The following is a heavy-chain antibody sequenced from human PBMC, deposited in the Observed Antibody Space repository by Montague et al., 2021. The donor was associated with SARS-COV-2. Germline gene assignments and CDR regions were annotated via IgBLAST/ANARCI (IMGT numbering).Heavy chain of an antibody. V-gene: IGHV3-48*03. CDR2: ISSSGATI. D-gene: IGHD2-8*01. J-gene: IGHJ4*02. CDR3: ATNKYCTLHDCLHGRHYFDH. Sequence: SLRLSCAASGFDFFNFDMAWVRQAPGRGPEWISDISSSGATILYADSLKGRFTISRDNIQKSLYLQMNSLRAEDTAVYYCATNKYCTLHDCLHGRHYFDHWGQGTLVTVSS. CDR1: GFDFFNFD.